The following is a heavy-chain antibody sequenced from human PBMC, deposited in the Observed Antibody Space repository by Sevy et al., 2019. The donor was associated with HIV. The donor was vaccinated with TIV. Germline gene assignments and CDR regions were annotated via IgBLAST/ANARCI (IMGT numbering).Heavy chain of an antibody. CDR1: GYTFTSYG. Sequence: ASVKVSCKASGYTFTSYGISWVRQAPGQGLEWMGWISAYNGNTNYAQKLQGRVTMTTDTSTSTAYMELRSLRSDATAVYYCAGEDSSPTYYYYGMDVWGQGTTVTVSS. V-gene: IGHV1-18*01. J-gene: IGHJ6*02. CDR2: ISAYNGNT. CDR3: AGEDSSPTYYYYGMDV.